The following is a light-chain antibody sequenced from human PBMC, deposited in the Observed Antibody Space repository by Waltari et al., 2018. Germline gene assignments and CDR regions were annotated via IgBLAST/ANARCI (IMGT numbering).Light chain of an antibody. CDR1: RPNIGTNT. CDR2: SNN. V-gene: IGLV1-44*01. Sequence: QSVLTQPPSASGTPGQGVTISCSGSRPNIGTNTANWYQQLPGTAPKVLMYSNNQRPSGVPDRFSGSKSGTSASLAVSGLQSEDEGDYYCATWDDSLNGVVFGGGTKLTVL. CDR3: ATWDDSLNGVV. J-gene: IGLJ2*01.